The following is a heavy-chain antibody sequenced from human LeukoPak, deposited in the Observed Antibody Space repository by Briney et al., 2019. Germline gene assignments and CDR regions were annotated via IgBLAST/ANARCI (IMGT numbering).Heavy chain of an antibody. J-gene: IGHJ5*02. CDR2: VYVTGST. Sequence: SETLSLTCAVPGDSISSYYWSWIRQPAGKGLEWIGRVYVTGSTNLNPALQSRVTMSVDTSKNQFSLKLTSVTAADTAVYYCARDRQWLVDHWGQGTLVTVSS. V-gene: IGHV4-4*07. D-gene: IGHD6-19*01. CDR3: ARDRQWLVDH. CDR1: GDSISSYY.